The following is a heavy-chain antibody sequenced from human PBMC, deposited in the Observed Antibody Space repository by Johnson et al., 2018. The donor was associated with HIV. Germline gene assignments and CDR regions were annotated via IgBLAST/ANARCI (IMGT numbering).Heavy chain of an antibody. D-gene: IGHD3-16*01. CDR2: ISWNSGSI. CDR3: ARVGDSFGFDG. J-gene: IGHJ3*01. V-gene: IGHV3-9*01. CDR1: GFSFDDYA. Sequence: VQLVESGGGLVQPGRSLRLSCAASGFSFDDYAMHWVRQAPGKGLEWVSGISWNSGSIGYADSVKGRFIISRDNSKNTLSLQMNNLRVEDTCIYHCARVGDSFGFDGWGQGTMVTFSS.